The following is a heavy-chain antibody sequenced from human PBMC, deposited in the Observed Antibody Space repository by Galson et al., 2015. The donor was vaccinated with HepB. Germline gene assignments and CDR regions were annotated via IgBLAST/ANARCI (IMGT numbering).Heavy chain of an antibody. CDR2: ISAYNGNT. D-gene: IGHD2-2*01. V-gene: IGHV1-18*01. CDR1: GYTFTSYG. Sequence: SVKVSCKASGYTFTSYGISWVRQAPGQGLEWMGWISAYNGNTNYAQKLQGRVTMTTDTSTSTAYMELRSLRSDDTAVYYCARNVRGGVVPAAISASRPRQRLYYYYYYMDVWGKGTTVTVSS. CDR3: ARNVRGGVVPAAISASRPRQRLYYYYYYMDV. J-gene: IGHJ6*03.